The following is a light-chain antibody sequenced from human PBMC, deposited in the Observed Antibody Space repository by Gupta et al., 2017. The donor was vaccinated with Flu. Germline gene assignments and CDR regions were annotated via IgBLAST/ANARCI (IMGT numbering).Light chain of an antibody. Sequence: VQTSRIAYTGDVWGKKYASWYQQKAGKAPILVIYEDNKWPSGVPERLSGSKSGTTASVTISAVQADDEADYFCQSRGGSDEWFFGGGTELTV. CDR1: VWGKKY. J-gene: IGLJ2*01. V-gene: IGLV3-25*01. CDR3: QSRGGSDEWF. CDR2: EDN.